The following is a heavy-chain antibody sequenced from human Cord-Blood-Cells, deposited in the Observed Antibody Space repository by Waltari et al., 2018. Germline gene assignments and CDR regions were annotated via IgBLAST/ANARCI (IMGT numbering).Heavy chain of an antibody. V-gene: IGHV1-24*01. CDR1: GYTLTAFS. D-gene: IGHD5-12*01. Sequence: QVQLLQSGAEVKKPGASVKVSCKVSGYTLTAFSMHWVHQAPGKGLEWMGGFDPEDGETIYAQKFQGRVTMTEDTSTDTAYMELSSLRSEDTAVYYCATPNSGYDPDAFDIWGQGTMVTVSS. CDR3: ATPNSGYDPDAFDI. J-gene: IGHJ3*02. CDR2: FDPEDGET.